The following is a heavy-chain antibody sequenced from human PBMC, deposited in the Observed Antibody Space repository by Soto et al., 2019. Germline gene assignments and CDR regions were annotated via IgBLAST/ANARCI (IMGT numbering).Heavy chain of an antibody. Sequence: ASVKVSCKASGYTFTSYDINWVRQATGQGLEWMGWMNPNSGNTGYAQKFQGRVTMTRNTSISTAYMELSSLRSEDTAVYYCAPGYTFQGADYGDYVGYFDYWGQGTLVTVSS. CDR1: GYTFTSYD. V-gene: IGHV1-8*01. J-gene: IGHJ4*02. D-gene: IGHD4-17*01. CDR3: APGYTFQGADYGDYVGYFDY. CDR2: MNPNSGNT.